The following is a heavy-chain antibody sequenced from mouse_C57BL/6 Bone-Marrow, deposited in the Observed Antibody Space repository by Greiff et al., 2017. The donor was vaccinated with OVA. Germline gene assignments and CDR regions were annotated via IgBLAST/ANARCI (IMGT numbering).Heavy chain of an antibody. CDR2: ISSGGSYT. D-gene: IGHD3-3*01. J-gene: IGHJ2*01. CDR1: GFTFSSYG. V-gene: IGHV5-6*01. Sequence: EVQGVESGGDLVKPGGSLKLSCAASGFTFSSYGMSWVRQTPDKRLEWVATISSGGSYTYYPDSVKGRFTISRDNAKNTLYLQMSSLKSEDTAMYYCAKGRAVDYWGQGTTLTVSS. CDR3: AKGRAVDY.